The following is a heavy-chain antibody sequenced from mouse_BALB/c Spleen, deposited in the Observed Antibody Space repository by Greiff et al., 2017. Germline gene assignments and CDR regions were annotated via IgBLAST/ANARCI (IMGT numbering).Heavy chain of an antibody. CDR3: ARGRDHYGYVYFDY. Sequence: EVQLQESGPELVKPGASVKMSCKASGYTFTSYVMHWVKQKPGQGLEWIGYINPYNDGTKYNEKFKGKATLTSDKSSSTAYMELSSLTSEDSAVYYCARGRDHYGYVYFDYWGQGTTLTVSS. CDR1: GYTFTSYV. CDR2: INPYNDGT. D-gene: IGHD1-2*01. J-gene: IGHJ2*01. V-gene: IGHV1-14*01.